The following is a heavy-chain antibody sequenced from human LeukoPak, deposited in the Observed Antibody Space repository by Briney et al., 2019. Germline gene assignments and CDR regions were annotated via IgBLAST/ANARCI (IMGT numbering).Heavy chain of an antibody. Sequence: VASVMVSCKASGYTFTGYHMHWVRQAPGQGLEWMGWINPNSGGTNYAQKFQGRVTMTRDTSISTAYMELSRLRSDDTAVYYCARRHYYGSGSYPVLGYWGQGTLVTVSS. CDR1: GYTFTGYH. J-gene: IGHJ4*02. V-gene: IGHV1-2*02. D-gene: IGHD3-10*01. CDR3: ARRHYYGSGSYPVLGY. CDR2: INPNSGGT.